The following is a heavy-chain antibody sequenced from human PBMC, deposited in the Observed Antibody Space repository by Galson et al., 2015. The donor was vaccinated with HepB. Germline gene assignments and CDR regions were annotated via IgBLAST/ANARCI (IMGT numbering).Heavy chain of an antibody. J-gene: IGHJ6*02. D-gene: IGHD2-2*01. CDR2: IIPIFGTA. CDR3: ARGGAGVVPAAIRYYYYGMDV. V-gene: IGHV1-69*13. Sequence: SVKASCKASGGTFSSYAISWVRQAPGQGLEWMGGIIPIFGTANYAQKFQGRVTITADESTSTAYMELSSLRSEDTAVYYCARGGAGVVPAAIRYYYYGMDVWGQGTTVTVSS. CDR1: GGTFSSYA.